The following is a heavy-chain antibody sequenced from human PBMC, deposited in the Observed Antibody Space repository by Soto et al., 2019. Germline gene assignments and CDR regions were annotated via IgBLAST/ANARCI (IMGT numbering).Heavy chain of an antibody. CDR1: CASISSGNYY. Sequence: TLSLKCTVACASISSGNYYWNWIRQHRGKGLEWIGFMYYSGSTSYNPSLKSRITISRDTSKNQFSLRLSSVTAADTAMYYCARDNPVVGRPGFDHWGQVRLVTVSS. D-gene: IGHD1-26*01. CDR2: MYYSGST. V-gene: IGHV4-31*03. CDR3: ARDNPVVGRPGFDH. J-gene: IGHJ5*02.